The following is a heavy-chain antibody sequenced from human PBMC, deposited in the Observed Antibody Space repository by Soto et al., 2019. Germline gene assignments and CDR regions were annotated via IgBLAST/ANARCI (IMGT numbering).Heavy chain of an antibody. CDR3: ARDPVVSGVGYYYYYMDV. CDR1: GFTFSSYG. V-gene: IGHV3-33*01. D-gene: IGHD1-26*01. J-gene: IGHJ6*03. Sequence: QVQLVESGGGVVQPGRSLKLSCAASGFTFSSYGMHWVRQAPGKGLEWVAVIWYDGSNKYYADSVKGRFTISRDNSKNTLYLQMNSLRAEDTAVYYCARDPVVSGVGYYYYYMDVWGKGTTVTVSS. CDR2: IWYDGSNK.